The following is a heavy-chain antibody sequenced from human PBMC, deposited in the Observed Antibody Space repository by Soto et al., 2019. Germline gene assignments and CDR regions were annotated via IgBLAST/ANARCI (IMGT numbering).Heavy chain of an antibody. CDR1: GGSISSYY. Sequence: SETLSLTCTVSGGSISSYYWSWIRQPPGKGLEWIGYIYYSGSTNYNPSLKSRVTISVDTSKNQFSLKLSSVTAADTAVYYCARALYWFDPWGQGTLVTVSS. CDR2: IYYSGST. V-gene: IGHV4-59*01. CDR3: ARALYWFDP. J-gene: IGHJ5*02.